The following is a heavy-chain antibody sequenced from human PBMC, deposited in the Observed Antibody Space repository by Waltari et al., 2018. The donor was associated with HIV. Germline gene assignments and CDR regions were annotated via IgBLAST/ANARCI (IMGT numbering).Heavy chain of an antibody. CDR3: ARVDGSFSPDY. Sequence: QVQLQGSGPGQLKPSETLSLTCIVSGGSINSFFWSWIRQPPGKGLEWIGYIHYRGNTNYTPSLKSRVTISVDTSKSQFSLRMTSVTAADTAVYYCARVDGSFSPDYWGQEPWSPSPQ. J-gene: IGHJ4*01. CDR1: GGSINSFF. CDR2: IHYRGNT. V-gene: IGHV4-59*01. D-gene: IGHD3-10*01.